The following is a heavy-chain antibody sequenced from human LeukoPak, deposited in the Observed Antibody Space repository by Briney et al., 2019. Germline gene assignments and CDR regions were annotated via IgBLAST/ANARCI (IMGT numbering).Heavy chain of an antibody. CDR2: FNPNSGDT. J-gene: IGHJ4*02. Sequence: GASVKVSCKASGYSFTGHYMHWVRQAPGQGLEWMGWFNPNSGDTHYAQKFQDGVTMTGDTSISTAYMELSRLRSDDTAMYYCARGGYGDYVLTCLDHWGQGTLVTVSS. CDR3: ARGGYGDYVLTCLDH. V-gene: IGHV1-2*02. D-gene: IGHD4-17*01. CDR1: GYSFTGHY.